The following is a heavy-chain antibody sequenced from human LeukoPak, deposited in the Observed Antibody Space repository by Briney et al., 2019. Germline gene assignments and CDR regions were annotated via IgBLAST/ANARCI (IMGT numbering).Heavy chain of an antibody. CDR3: ARITQTDYDFDY. V-gene: IGHV1-69*13. Sequence: GASVKVSCKTFGDTFSYHSISWVRQAPGQGLQWLGGIIPHVGSPRYTERLQDRITITADESTTTAYLELSSLRSDDTAVYYCARITQTDYDFDYWGQGTLVIVSS. J-gene: IGHJ4*02. CDR1: GDTFSYHS. CDR2: IIPHVGSP. D-gene: IGHD4-17*01.